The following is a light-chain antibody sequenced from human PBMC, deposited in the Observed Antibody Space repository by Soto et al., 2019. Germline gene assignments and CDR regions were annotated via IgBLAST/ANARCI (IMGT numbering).Light chain of an antibody. CDR3: HQYGSSPAT. CDR1: QSVSSSF. CDR2: GAS. V-gene: IGKV3-20*01. Sequence: EIVLTQSPGTLSLSPGERATLSCRASQSVSSSFLAWYQQKPGQAPRLLIYGASSRATGIPDRFSGSGSGTDFTLTISRLEPEDFAVYYCHQYGSSPATFGQGNKVEI. J-gene: IGKJ1*01.